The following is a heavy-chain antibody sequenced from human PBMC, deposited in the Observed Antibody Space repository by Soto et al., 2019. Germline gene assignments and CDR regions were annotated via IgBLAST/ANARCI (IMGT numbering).Heavy chain of an antibody. CDR3: ARGPLTFTIFGVVPNYGMDV. V-gene: IGHV1-18*01. CDR2: ISAYNGST. Sequence: ASLKVSCKASGYTFTSYGISWVRQAPGQGLEWMGWISAYNGSTNYAQKLQGRVTMTTDTSTSTAYMELSRLRSDDTAVYYCARGPLTFTIFGVVPNYGMDVWGQGTTVTVSS. D-gene: IGHD3-3*01. CDR1: GYTFTSYG. J-gene: IGHJ6*02.